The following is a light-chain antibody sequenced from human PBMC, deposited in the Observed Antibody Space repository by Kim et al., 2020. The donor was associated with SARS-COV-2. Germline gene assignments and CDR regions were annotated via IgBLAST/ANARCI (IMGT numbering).Light chain of an antibody. J-gene: IGLJ1*01. CDR1: RSNIGSNY. V-gene: IGLV1-47*01. CDR2: ENY. CDR3: AAWDDSLSVHYV. Sequence: QRVTISCSGSRSNIGSNYVYWYQQLPGEAPKLLIYENYQRPSGVPDRFSGSKSGTSASLAISGLRSGDEADYYCAAWDDSLSVHYVFGTGTKVTVL.